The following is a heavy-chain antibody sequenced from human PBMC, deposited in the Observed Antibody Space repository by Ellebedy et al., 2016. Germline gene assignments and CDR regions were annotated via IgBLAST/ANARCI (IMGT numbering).Heavy chain of an antibody. CDR1: GGSISSSSYY. Sequence: SETLSLTCTVSGGSISSSSYYWGWIRQPPGKGLEWIRSIYYSGSTYYNPSLKSRVTISVDTSKNQFSLKLSSVTAADTAVYYCARPGYYYDSSAYDRWGQGTLVTVSS. CDR3: ARPGYYYDSSAYDR. V-gene: IGHV4-39*07. J-gene: IGHJ4*02. D-gene: IGHD3-22*01. CDR2: IYYSGST.